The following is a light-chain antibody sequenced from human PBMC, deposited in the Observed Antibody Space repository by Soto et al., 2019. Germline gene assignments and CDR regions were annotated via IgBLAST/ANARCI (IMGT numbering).Light chain of an antibody. CDR1: QSVRNY. CDR3: QQHGSSSLT. J-gene: IGKJ4*01. V-gene: IGKV1-39*01. Sequence: DIQMTQSPSTLSASVGDSVTITCRASQSVRNYLNWYQHKPGKAPKLLIYGASRLQTGVPSRFSGSGSGTDFTLTINRLEPEDFAVYFCQQHGSSSLTFGGGGKVDNK. CDR2: GAS.